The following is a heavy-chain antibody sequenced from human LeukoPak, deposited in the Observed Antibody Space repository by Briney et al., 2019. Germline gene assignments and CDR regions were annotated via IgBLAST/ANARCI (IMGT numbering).Heavy chain of an antibody. V-gene: IGHV3-9*01. D-gene: IGHD3-22*01. CDR1: GFTFDDYA. CDR3: AKDITVYDSSGYSAFDI. J-gene: IGHJ3*02. Sequence: PGGSLRLSCAASGFTFDDYAMHWVRQAPGKGLEWVSGINWNSRSIGYADSVKGRFTISRDNAKNSLYLQMNSLRAEDTALYYCAKDITVYDSSGYSAFDIWGQGTMVTVFS. CDR2: INWNSRSI.